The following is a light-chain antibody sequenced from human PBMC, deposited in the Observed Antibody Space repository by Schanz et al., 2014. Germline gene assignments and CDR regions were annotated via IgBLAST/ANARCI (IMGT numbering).Light chain of an antibody. CDR3: SSYGGSNIVV. V-gene: IGLV2-18*02. Sequence: QSALTQPPSVSGSPGQSVTISCTGTSSDIGSYNRVSWYQQSPGTAPKLMIYEVTNRPSGVPDRFSGSKSGNTASLTVSGLQAEDEADYYCSSYGGSNIVVFGGGTKLTVL. CDR2: EVT. CDR1: SSDIGSYNR. J-gene: IGLJ2*01.